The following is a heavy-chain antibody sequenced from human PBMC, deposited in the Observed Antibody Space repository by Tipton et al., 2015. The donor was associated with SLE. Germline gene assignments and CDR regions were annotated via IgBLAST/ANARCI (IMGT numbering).Heavy chain of an antibody. CDR3: AKDRYGTSGYFES. Sequence: RSLRLSCAASGFTFSNYGMHWVRQAPGKGLEWVAIIWFDGSNEYFADSVKGRFTISRDNFKNTLYLQMNNLRTEDTAVYYCAKDRYGTSGYFESWGQGTLVTVSS. CDR2: IWFDGSNE. D-gene: IGHD1-1*01. J-gene: IGHJ4*02. V-gene: IGHV3-30*18. CDR1: GFTFSNYG.